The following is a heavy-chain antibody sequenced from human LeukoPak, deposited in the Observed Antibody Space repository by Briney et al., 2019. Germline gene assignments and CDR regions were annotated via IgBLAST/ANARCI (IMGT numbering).Heavy chain of an antibody. CDR3: ARDPTLWSGYDMDL. J-gene: IGHJ6*02. CDR2: IDPNRGDT. CDR1: VYSFTAHY. V-gene: IGHV1-2*04. D-gene: IGHD5-18*01. Sequence: ASVKVSCKASVYSFTAHYFHWVRQAPGQGLEWMGWIDPNRGDTNYAQKFQGWVTMTRDTSISTIYVELTRLKSNDTAVYYCARDPTLWSGYDMDLWGQGTAVTVSS.